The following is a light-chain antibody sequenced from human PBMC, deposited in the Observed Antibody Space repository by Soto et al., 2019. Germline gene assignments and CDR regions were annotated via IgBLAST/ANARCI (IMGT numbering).Light chain of an antibody. V-gene: IGKV1-5*01. J-gene: IGKJ2*01. CDR3: LQYNTFPHT. CDR2: DAT. Sequence: IQMTQSPSTLSASVGDTVTLTCRASQNIARWLAWYQQKPGKAPRLVIFDATSLQTGVPSRFSASGSGAEFTLTISSPQPDDLATYYCLQYNTFPHTFGQGTKL. CDR1: QNIARW.